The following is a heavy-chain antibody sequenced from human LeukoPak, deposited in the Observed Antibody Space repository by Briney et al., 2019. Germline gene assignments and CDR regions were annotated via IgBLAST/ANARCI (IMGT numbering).Heavy chain of an antibody. CDR1: GYTFTGYG. D-gene: IGHD3-22*01. V-gene: IGHV7-4-1*02. CDR2: INTNSGNP. Sequence: ASVKVSCKASGYTFTGYGINWVRQAPGQGLEWMGWINTNSGNPTYAQGFTGRFVFSLESSVSTAYLQISSLKAEDTAVYYCARDARYDSSAYFLDYWGQGTLVTVSS. CDR3: ARDARYDSSAYFLDY. J-gene: IGHJ4*02.